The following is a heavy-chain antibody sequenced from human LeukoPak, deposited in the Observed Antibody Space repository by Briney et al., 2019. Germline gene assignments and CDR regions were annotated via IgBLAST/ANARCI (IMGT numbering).Heavy chain of an antibody. CDR1: GFSFFSYG. CDR2: LSDDGRRK. Sequence: GGPLRLSCEASGFSFFSYGRHWVRQAPGRGRDGGGVLSDDGRRKDYADSVKGRFTISRDNSKDTLYLQMNSLRAEDTAVYYCAKRPSDYGDYVSYFDYWGQGTLVTVSS. D-gene: IGHD4-17*01. V-gene: IGHV3-30*18. CDR3: AKRPSDYGDYVSYFDY. J-gene: IGHJ4*02.